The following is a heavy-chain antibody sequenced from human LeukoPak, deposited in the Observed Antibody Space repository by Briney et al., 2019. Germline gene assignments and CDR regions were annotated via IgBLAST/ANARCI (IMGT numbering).Heavy chain of an antibody. D-gene: IGHD6-13*01. J-gene: IGHJ5*02. CDR2: IKQDGSEI. V-gene: IGHV3-7*03. CDR1: GFTFGSYW. Sequence: GGSLRLSCSASGFTFGSYWMNWVRQAPGKGPEWVANIKQDGSEINYVDSVKGRFIISRDNAKNSLYLQMNSLRVDDTAVYYCARESGYDAFNCFATWGQGTLVTVSS. CDR3: ARESGYDAFNCFAT.